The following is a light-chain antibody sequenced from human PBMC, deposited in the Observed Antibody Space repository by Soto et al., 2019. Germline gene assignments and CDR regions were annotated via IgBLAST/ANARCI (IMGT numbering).Light chain of an antibody. Sequence: QSVLTQPPSVSEAPRQRVTISCAGSSSNIGNNAVNWYQQLPGKAPKLLIYYDDLLPSGVSDRFSGSKSGTSASLAISGLESEDEDDYYCAAWDDRLNGYVFGTGTKLTVL. J-gene: IGLJ1*01. V-gene: IGLV1-36*01. CDR3: AAWDDRLNGYV. CDR2: YDD. CDR1: SSNIGNNA.